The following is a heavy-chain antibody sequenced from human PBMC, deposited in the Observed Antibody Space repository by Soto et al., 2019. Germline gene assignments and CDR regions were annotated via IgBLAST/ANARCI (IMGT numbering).Heavy chain of an antibody. D-gene: IGHD1-26*01. CDR3: ARDRWQQLPYYYGMDV. Sequence: PGWSLRLSCAPSGFTFYSYAMHWVRQAPGKGLEWVAVISNDGSHENYADSVKGRFTISRDNSKNTLYLKMNSLRVEDTAVYYCARDRWQQLPYYYGMDVWGQGTTVPVAS. CDR1: GFTFYSYA. CDR2: ISNDGSHE. V-gene: IGHV3-30*04. J-gene: IGHJ6*02.